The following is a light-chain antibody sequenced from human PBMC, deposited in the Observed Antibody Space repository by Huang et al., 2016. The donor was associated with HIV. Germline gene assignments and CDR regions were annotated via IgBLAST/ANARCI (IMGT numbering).Light chain of an antibody. CDR3: QQYSNWPPWT. J-gene: IGKJ1*01. V-gene: IGKV3-15*01. CDR1: QSITVN. Sequence: TQSPDTLSVSPGERAILSCRASQSITVNLAWYQQRPGQPPRLLIYDASTRATGIPARFSGWGSGTEFTLVINSVQSEDFALYYCQQYSNWPPWTFSQGTTVDI. CDR2: DAS.